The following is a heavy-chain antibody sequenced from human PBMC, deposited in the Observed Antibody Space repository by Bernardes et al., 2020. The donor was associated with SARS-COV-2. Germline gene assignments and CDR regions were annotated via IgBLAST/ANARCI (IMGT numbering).Heavy chain of an antibody. D-gene: IGHD2-21*01. J-gene: IGHJ6*04. CDR3: ARWAPYCGGSTCYLGDYSFAMAV. Sequence: GESLKISCKGSGYNFASDWIGWVRQMPGKGLEWMGITDPDDPDTRYSPSFQGQVTISADKSISTAYLQWSSLKASDTAMYYCARWAPYCGGSTCYLGDYSFAMAVWGSGTTITVSS. V-gene: IGHV5-51*01. CDR2: TDPDDPDT. CDR1: GYNFASDW.